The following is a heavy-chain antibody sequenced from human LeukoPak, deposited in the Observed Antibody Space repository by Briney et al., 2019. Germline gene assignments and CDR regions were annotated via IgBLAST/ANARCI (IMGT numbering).Heavy chain of an antibody. CDR2: IYSGGST. CDR1: GFTVSRNY. CDR3: AKTGLGYCSSTSCPPAY. Sequence: GGSLRLSCAASGFTVSRNYMSWVRQVPGKGLEWVSVIYSGGSTYYADSVKGRFTIFRDNSKNTLYLQMNSLRAEDTAVYYCAKTGLGYCSSTSCPPAYWGQGSLVTVSS. D-gene: IGHD2-2*01. J-gene: IGHJ4*02. V-gene: IGHV3-53*01.